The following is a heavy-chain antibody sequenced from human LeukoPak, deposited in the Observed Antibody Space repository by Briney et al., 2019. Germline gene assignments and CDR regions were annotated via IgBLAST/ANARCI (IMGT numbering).Heavy chain of an antibody. CDR3: AIERALYGDYRRPLDY. J-gene: IGHJ4*02. V-gene: IGHV1-69*05. CDR2: IIPIFGTA. Sequence: ASVKVSCKASGGTFSSYAISWVRQAPGQGLEWMGRIIPIFGTANYAQKFQGRVTITTDESTSTAYMELSSLRSEDTAVNYCAIERALYGDYRRPLDYWGQGTLVTVSS. D-gene: IGHD4-17*01. CDR1: GGTFSSYA.